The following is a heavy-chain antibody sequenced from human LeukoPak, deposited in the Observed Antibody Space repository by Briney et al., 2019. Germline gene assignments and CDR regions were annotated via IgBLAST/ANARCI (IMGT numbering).Heavy chain of an antibody. CDR3: LTGVIIVLGLDY. CDR1: EFNFSSYG. J-gene: IGHJ4*02. Sequence: GGSLRLSCAASEFNFSSYGMHWVRQAPGKGLEWVTVISYDGRHKSYADSVKGRFIISRDNSKNTLYLQMNSLRAEDTAVYYCLTGVIIVLGLDYWGQGTLVTVSS. CDR2: ISYDGRHK. D-gene: IGHD3-22*01. V-gene: IGHV3-30*03.